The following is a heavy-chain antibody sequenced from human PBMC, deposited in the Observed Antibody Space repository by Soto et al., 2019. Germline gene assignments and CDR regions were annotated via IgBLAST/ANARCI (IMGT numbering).Heavy chain of an antibody. D-gene: IGHD3-16*01. J-gene: IGHJ6*02. CDR3: ARDQGGKDYYYYGMDV. Sequence: GASVKVSCKASGYTFTGYYMHWVRQAPGQGLEWMGWINPNSGGTNYAQKFQGWVTMTRDTSISTAYMELSRLRSDDTAVYYCARDQGGKDYYYYGMDVWGQGTTVTVSS. CDR1: GYTFTGYY. CDR2: INPNSGGT. V-gene: IGHV1-2*04.